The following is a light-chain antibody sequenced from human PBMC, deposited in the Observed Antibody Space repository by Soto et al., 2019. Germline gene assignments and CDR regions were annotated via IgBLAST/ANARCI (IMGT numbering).Light chain of an antibody. J-gene: IGLJ1*01. Sequence: QSALTQPASVSGSPGQSITISCTGTSSDVGSYNLVSWYQHHPGKAPQLMIYEDSQRPSGVSNRFSGYKSGNTASLTISGLQAEDEADYYGCSYAGSSTFVFGTGTKVTVL. CDR3: CSYAGSSTFV. CDR1: SSDVGSYNL. V-gene: IGLV2-23*01. CDR2: EDS.